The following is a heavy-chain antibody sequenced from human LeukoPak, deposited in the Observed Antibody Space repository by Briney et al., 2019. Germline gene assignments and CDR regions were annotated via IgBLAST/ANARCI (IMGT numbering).Heavy chain of an antibody. CDR1: GFTFSSYA. Sequence: GGSLRLSCAASGFTFSSYAMSWVRQAPGKGLEWVSAISGSGGSTYYADSVKGRFTISGDNSKNTLYLQMNSLRAEDTAVYYCAKDRGYSYGNIDYWGQGTLVTVSS. J-gene: IGHJ4*02. CDR3: AKDRGYSYGNIDY. D-gene: IGHD5-18*01. V-gene: IGHV3-23*01. CDR2: ISGSGGST.